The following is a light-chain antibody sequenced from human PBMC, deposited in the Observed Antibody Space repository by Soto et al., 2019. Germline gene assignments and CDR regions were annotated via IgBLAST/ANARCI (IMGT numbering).Light chain of an antibody. CDR1: QSISSY. CDR2: AAS. Sequence: DIQMTQSPSSLSASVGDRVTITCRASQSISSYLNWYQQKPGKAPKLLIHAASSLQSGVPSRFSGSGSGTDFTLTISSLQPEDFATYYCQQSYNTPPTFGPGTKVDI. CDR3: QQSYNTPPT. J-gene: IGKJ3*01. V-gene: IGKV1-39*01.